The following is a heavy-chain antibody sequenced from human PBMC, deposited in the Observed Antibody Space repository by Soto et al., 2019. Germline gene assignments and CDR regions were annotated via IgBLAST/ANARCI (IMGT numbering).Heavy chain of an antibody. CDR2: ISGSGGST. Sequence: GGSLRLSCAASGFTFSSYAMSWVRQAPGKGLEWVSAISGSGGSTYYADSVKGRFTISRDNSKNTLYLQMNSLRAEDTAVYYCAKTNAPGYSSGTSTGEDYWGQGTLVTVSS. D-gene: IGHD6-19*01. V-gene: IGHV3-23*01. CDR3: AKTNAPGYSSGTSTGEDY. J-gene: IGHJ4*02. CDR1: GFTFSSYA.